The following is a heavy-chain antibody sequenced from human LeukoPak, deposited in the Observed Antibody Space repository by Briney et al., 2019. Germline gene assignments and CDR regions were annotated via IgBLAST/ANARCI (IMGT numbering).Heavy chain of an antibody. J-gene: IGHJ4*02. D-gene: IGHD3-22*01. CDR2: INGRGGST. CDR3: AKVFYYDSSGYLSYFDY. Sequence: GGSLRLSCAASGFSFSSYAMSWVRQAPGKGLEWVSAINGRGGSTYYADSVKGRFTISRDNSKNTLYLQMSSLRAEDTAVYHCAKVFYYDSSGYLSYFDYRGQGTLVTVSS. V-gene: IGHV3-23*01. CDR1: GFSFSSYA.